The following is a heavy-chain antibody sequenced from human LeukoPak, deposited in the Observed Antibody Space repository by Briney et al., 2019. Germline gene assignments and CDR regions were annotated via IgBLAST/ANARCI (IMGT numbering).Heavy chain of an antibody. J-gene: IGHJ4*02. CDR3: ARRYRSGGSCPFDY. Sequence: MTSETLSLTCTVSGGSISSSSYYWGWIRQPPGKGLEWIGSIYYSGSTYYNPSLKSRVTISVDTSKNQFSLKLSSVTAADTAVYYCARRYRSGGSCPFDYWGQGTLVTVSS. D-gene: IGHD2-15*01. V-gene: IGHV4-39*01. CDR1: GGSISSSSYY. CDR2: IYYSGST.